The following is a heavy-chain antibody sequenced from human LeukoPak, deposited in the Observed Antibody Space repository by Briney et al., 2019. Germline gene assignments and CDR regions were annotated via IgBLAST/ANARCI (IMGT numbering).Heavy chain of an antibody. CDR1: GFTFSNFA. CDR2: ISGIGDTT. J-gene: IGHJ3*02. CDR3: AKEPLMDYGDAFDI. V-gene: IGHV3-23*01. Sequence: PGGSLRLSCAGSGFTFSNFAVNWVRQAPGQGLEWVSIISGIGDTTHYTDSVKGRFTVSRDNSKNTLYLQMNSLRAEDTAIYYCAKEPLMDYGDAFDIWGQGTMVTVSS. D-gene: IGHD4-17*01.